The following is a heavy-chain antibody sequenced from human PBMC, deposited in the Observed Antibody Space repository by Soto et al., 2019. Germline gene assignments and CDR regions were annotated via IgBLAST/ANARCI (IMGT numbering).Heavy chain of an antibody. Sequence: GGCLRSSCSYGGRVGQAPGKGLEWIGSMYYSGSTYYSPSLKNRVTLSVATSKNQFSLKLSSVTAADTAVYYATPDGRTAVRPLSDLWGQGTLGTVSS. D-gene: IGHD6-6*01. V-gene: IGHV4-39*03. CDR2: MYYSGST. CDR3: TPDGRTAVRPLSDL. J-gene: IGHJ5*02. CDR1: GGCLRSSCSY.